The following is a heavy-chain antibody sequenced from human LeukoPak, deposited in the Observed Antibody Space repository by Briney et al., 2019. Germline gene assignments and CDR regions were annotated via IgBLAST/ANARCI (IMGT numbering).Heavy chain of an antibody. V-gene: IGHV4-38-2*01. CDR3: ARGLRCRSWCDGMDV. Sequence: SDTLSLTCAVSGYSISSSNYWGWIRQPPGKGLEWIGEINHSGSTNYNPSLKSRVTISVDTSKNQFSLKLSSVTAADTAVYYCARGLRCRSWCDGMDVWGQGTTVTVSS. D-gene: IGHD4-17*01. CDR2: INHSGST. J-gene: IGHJ6*02. CDR1: GYSISSSNY.